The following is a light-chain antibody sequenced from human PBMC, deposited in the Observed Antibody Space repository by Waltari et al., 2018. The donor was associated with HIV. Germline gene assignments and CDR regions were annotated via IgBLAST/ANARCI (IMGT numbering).Light chain of an antibody. Sequence: QSALTQPPSASGSLGQSVTISCTGSSRDIGDYDSVSWFQQHPRSAPKLLLYEVTRRPSTVSDRFSGSRSGSTAFLTVAGLQPDDEATYFCSSYGDSLRVLFGGGTNVTVL. CDR3: SSYGDSLRVL. CDR2: EVT. CDR1: SRDIGDYDS. V-gene: IGLV2-8*01. J-gene: IGLJ3*02.